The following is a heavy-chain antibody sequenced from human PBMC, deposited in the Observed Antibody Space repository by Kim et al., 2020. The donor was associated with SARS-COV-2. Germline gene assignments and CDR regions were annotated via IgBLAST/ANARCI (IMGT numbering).Heavy chain of an antibody. V-gene: IGHV3-30*02. CDR3: AKEGGEGNYFDY. D-gene: IGHD4-17*01. Sequence: YYADSVKGRFTISRDNSKNTLYRQMNSLRAEDTAVYYCAKEGGEGNYFDYWGQGTLVTVSS. J-gene: IGHJ4*02.